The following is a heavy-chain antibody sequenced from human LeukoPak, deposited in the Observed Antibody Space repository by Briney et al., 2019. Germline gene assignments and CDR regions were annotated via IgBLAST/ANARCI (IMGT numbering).Heavy chain of an antibody. CDR2: ISGSGGST. Sequence: GGSLRLSCAASGFTFSSYAMSWVRQAPGKGLEWVSAISGSGGSTYYIDSVKGRFTLSRDNSKNTLYLQMNSLRAEDTAVYYCAKDSAVSGSYPDASDIWGQGTMVTVSS. J-gene: IGHJ3*02. D-gene: IGHD1-26*01. CDR1: GFTFSSYA. CDR3: AKDSAVSGSYPDASDI. V-gene: IGHV3-23*01.